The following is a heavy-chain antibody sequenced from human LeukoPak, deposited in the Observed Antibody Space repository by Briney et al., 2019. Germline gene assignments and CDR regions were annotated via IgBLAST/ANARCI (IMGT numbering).Heavy chain of an antibody. J-gene: IGHJ6*02. Sequence: GGSLRLSCAASGFMFSSNWMNWARQAPGKGLEWVASINHNGNVNYYVDSVKGRFTISRDNAKNSLYLQMSNLRAEDTAVYFCARGGGLDVWGQGATVTVSS. CDR2: INHNGNVN. V-gene: IGHV3-7*03. CDR3: ARGGGLDV. D-gene: IGHD3-16*01. CDR1: GFMFSSNW.